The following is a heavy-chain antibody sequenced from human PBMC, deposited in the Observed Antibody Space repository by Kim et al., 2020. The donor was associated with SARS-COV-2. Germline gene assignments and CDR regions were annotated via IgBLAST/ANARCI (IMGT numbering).Heavy chain of an antibody. CDR3: ARVLKGIVVVTNWFDP. V-gene: IGHV4-34*01. D-gene: IGHD3-22*01. Sequence: SLKRRVTISVDTSKNQFSLKLSSVTAADTAVYYCARVLKGIVVVTNWFDPWGQGTLVTVSS. J-gene: IGHJ5*02.